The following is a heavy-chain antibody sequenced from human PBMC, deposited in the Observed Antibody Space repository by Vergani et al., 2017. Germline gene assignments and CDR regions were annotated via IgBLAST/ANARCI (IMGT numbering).Heavy chain of an antibody. J-gene: IGHJ3*02. Sequence: QLQLQESGPGLVKPSETLSLTCTVSGGSISSSSYYWGWIRQPPGKGLEWIGSIYYSGSTYYNPSLKSRVTISVDTSKNQFSLKLSSVTAADTAVYYCARLTHSGSYFTTRGVVGAFDIWGQGTMVTVSS. D-gene: IGHD1-26*01. V-gene: IGHV4-39*01. CDR1: GGSISSSSYY. CDR3: ARLTHSGSYFTTRGVVGAFDI. CDR2: IYYSGST.